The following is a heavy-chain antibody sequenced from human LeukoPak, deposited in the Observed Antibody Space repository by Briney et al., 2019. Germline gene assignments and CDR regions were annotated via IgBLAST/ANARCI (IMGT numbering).Heavy chain of an antibody. Sequence: GGSLRLSCAASGFTVSSNYMSWVRQAPGKGLEWVAVISYDGSNKYYADSVKGRFTISRDNSKNTLYLQMNSLRAEDTAVYYCAKERRFPYYFDYWGQGTLVTVSS. CDR2: ISYDGSNK. CDR1: GFTVSSNY. CDR3: AKERRFPYYFDY. V-gene: IGHV3-30*18. J-gene: IGHJ4*02. D-gene: IGHD3-10*01.